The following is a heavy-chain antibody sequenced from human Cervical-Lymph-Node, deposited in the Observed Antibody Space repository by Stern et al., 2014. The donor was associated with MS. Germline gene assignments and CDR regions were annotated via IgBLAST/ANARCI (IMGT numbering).Heavy chain of an antibody. V-gene: IGHV3-53*01. CDR2: IGST. J-gene: IGHJ4*02. Sequence: EVQLEESGGGVIQPGGSLRLSCTASGFTVSRDYMTWVRQAPGQGLEWVSLIGSTFYTDSVKGRFTISRDDSKNTVYLHMTSLRAEDTAMYYCARDTSSPERSDWWGQGTLVTVSS. D-gene: IGHD1-1*01. CDR3: ARDTSSPERSDW. CDR1: GFTVSRDY.